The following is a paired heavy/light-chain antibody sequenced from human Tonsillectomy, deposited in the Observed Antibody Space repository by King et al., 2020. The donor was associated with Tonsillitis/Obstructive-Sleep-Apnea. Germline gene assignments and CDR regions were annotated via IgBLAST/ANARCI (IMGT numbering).Light chain of an antibody. Sequence: SYELTQPSSVSVSPGQTARITCSGDLLPKKCTRWFQQKPGQAPVLVIYKDTERPSGIPERFSGSNSGTTVTLTISGAQVEDEADYYCHSAADNNPVVFGGGTKLTVL. CDR1: LLPKKC. CDR2: KDT. V-gene: IGLV3-27*01. J-gene: IGLJ2*01. CDR3: HSAADNNPVV.
Heavy chain of an antibody. CDR1: GGSLTTYY. CDR3: AVEGAHMHYYFDY. J-gene: IGHJ4*02. V-gene: IGHV4-34*01. CDR2: VNHGGTA. Sequence: QVQLQQWGAGLLEPSETLSLTCAVYGGSLTTYYWSWIRQPPGKGLEWIGEVNHGGTAIYNPSLKSRVTVSLDTSRNQFSLRLSSVTAADTAVYYCAVEGAHMHYYFDYWGQGTLVTVSS. D-gene: IGHD2-2*01.